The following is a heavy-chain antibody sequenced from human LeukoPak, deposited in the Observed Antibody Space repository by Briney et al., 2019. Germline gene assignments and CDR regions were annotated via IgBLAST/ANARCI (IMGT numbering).Heavy chain of an antibody. CDR3: ARIDRAVAGTIDY. Sequence: PSETLSLTCTVSGASVSNNIYYWNWIRQPPGKGLEWIGYIYYGGSANYNPSLKSRATISVDTSKNQFSLKLSSVTAADTAVYYCARIDRAVAGTIDYWGQGTLVTVSS. J-gene: IGHJ4*02. V-gene: IGHV4-61*01. CDR1: GASVSNNIYY. D-gene: IGHD6-19*01. CDR2: IYYGGSA.